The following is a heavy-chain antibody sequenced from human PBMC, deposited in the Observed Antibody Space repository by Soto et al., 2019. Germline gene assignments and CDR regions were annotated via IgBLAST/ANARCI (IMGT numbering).Heavy chain of an antibody. CDR2: ISAYNGNT. CDR3: ARVPHRIVVVAAATPGGPRNWLDT. V-gene: IGHV1-18*01. J-gene: IGHJ5*02. CDR1: GYTYTSYG. Sequence: AAVKVSCKASGYTYTSYGISWVRQAPGQGLEWMGWISAYNGNTNYAQKLQGRVTMTTDTSTSTAYMELRSLRSDDTAVYYCARVPHRIVVVAAATPGGPRNWLDTWGKGTLVIVSS. D-gene: IGHD2-2*01.